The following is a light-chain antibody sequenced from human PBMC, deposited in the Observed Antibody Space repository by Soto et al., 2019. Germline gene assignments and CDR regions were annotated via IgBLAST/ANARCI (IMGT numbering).Light chain of an antibody. V-gene: IGKV1-27*01. CDR1: QGISNY. J-gene: IGKJ4*01. Sequence: DIQMTQSPSSLSASVGDRVTITCRASQGISNYLAWYQQKPGKVPKLLIYAASTLQSGVPSRFSGSASGTDFTLTISSLQPEDVATYYSQKYDGAPLTFGGGTKVEIK. CDR3: QKYDGAPLT. CDR2: AAS.